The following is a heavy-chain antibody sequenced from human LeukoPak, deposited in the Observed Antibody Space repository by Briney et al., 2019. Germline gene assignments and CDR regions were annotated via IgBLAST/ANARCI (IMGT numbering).Heavy chain of an antibody. J-gene: IGHJ4*02. CDR1: GFTFSTYA. D-gene: IGHD1-26*01. V-gene: IGHV3-30-3*01. CDR2: ITYDGSSK. Sequence: GGSLRLSCAASGFTFSTYAIHWVRQAPGKGLEWVAVITYDGSSKYYADSVKGRITISRDNSKNTVYLQMNSLRAEDTALYYCARETAVGGNFDYWGQGSLVTVSS. CDR3: ARETAVGGNFDY.